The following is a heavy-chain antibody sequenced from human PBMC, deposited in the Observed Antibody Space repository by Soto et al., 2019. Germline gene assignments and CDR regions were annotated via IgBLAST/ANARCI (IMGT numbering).Heavy chain of an antibody. V-gene: IGHV4-4*02. CDR2: IYHSGST. Sequence: NPSETLSLTCAVSGGSISSSNWWSWGRQPPGXGLEWIGEIYHSGSTNYNPSLKSRVTISVDKSKNQFSLKLSSVTAADTAVYYCARSLLSGSYAYYYGMDVWGQGTTVTVSS. D-gene: IGHD1-26*01. J-gene: IGHJ6*02. CDR1: GGSISSSNW. CDR3: ARSLLSGSYAYYYGMDV.